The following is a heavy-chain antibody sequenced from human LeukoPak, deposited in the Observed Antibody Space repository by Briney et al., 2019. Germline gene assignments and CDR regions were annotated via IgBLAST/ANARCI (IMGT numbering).Heavy chain of an antibody. Sequence: GGSLRLSCAASGFTFSSYAMHWVRQAPGKGLEWVAVISYDGSNKYYADSVKGRFTISRDNSKNTLYLQMNSLRAEDTAVYYCARDIGAAGTRTLSDYWGQGTLVTVSS. CDR3: ARDIGAAGTRTLSDY. CDR1: GFTFSSYA. J-gene: IGHJ4*02. V-gene: IGHV3-30-3*01. D-gene: IGHD6-13*01. CDR2: ISYDGSNK.